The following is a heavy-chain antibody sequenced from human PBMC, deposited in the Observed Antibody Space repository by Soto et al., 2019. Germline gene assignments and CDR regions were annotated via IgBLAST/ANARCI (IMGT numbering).Heavy chain of an antibody. CDR2: TYYRSKWYN. D-gene: IGHD2-15*01. V-gene: IGHV6-1*01. Sequence: QTLSLTCAISGDSVSSNSAAWNWIRQSPSRGLEWLGRTYYRSKWYNDYAVSVKSRITINPDTSKNQFSLQLNSVTPEDTAVYYCARGLVRGYYYYYYGMDVWGQGTTVTVSS. CDR3: ARGLVRGYYYYYYGMDV. J-gene: IGHJ6*02. CDR1: GDSVSSNSAA.